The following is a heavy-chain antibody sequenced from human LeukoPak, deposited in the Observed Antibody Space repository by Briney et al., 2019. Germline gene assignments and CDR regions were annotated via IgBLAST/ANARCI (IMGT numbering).Heavy chain of an antibody. CDR2: ISYDGSNK. CDR1: GFTFTSYG. J-gene: IGHJ5*02. D-gene: IGHD3-10*01. Sequence: PGGSLRLSCAASGFTFTSYGMHWVRQAPGKGLEWVAVISYDGSNKYYADSVKGRFTISRDNSKNTLYLQMNSLRAEDTAVYYCAKAYGSGSPILQGFDPGGQGTLDTVSS. CDR3: AKAYGSGSPILQGFDP. V-gene: IGHV3-30*18.